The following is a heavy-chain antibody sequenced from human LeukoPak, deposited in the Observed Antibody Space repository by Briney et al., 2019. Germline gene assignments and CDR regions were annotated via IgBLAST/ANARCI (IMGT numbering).Heavy chain of an antibody. CDR1: SGSISGYY. V-gene: IGHV4-59*01. Sequence: PSETLSLTCTVSSGSISGYYWSWIRQPPGKGLEWIGYIHYSGSTNYNPSLKSRVTISVDTSKNQLSLKLRSVTAADTAVYYCARYYCSSTTCYYFDYWGQGTLVTVSS. D-gene: IGHD2-2*01. CDR2: IHYSGST. CDR3: ARYYCSSTTCYYFDY. J-gene: IGHJ4*02.